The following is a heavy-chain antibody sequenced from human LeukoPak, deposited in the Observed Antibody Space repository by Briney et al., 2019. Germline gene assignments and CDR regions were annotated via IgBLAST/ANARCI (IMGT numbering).Heavy chain of an antibody. Sequence: GSLRLSCAASGFGFSSYSMNWVRQAPGKGLEWVSSISSSRSYIYYADSVKGRFTISRDNAKNSLYLQMNSLRAEDTAVYYCARVEVAGDSYYYGMDVWGRGTTVTVSS. V-gene: IGHV3-21*01. J-gene: IGHJ6*02. CDR3: ARVEVAGDSYYYGMDV. CDR2: ISSSRSYI. D-gene: IGHD6-19*01. CDR1: GFGFSSYS.